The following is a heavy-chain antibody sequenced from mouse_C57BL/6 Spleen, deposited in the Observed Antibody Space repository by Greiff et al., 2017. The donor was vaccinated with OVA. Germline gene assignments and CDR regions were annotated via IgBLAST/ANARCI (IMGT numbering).Heavy chain of an antibody. V-gene: IGHV14-3*01. CDR1: GFNITNNY. J-gene: IGHJ2*01. CDR3: AREGYDYGSPYFDY. D-gene: IGHD1-1*01. CDR2: IDPANGNT. Sequence: VPLKQSVAELVRPGASVTLSCTASGFNITNNYMHWVKPRPENVLAWIGRIDPANGNTTYAPKFQGKATITADTSSNTAYLQLSILTSEDTAIYYCAREGYDYGSPYFDYWGQGTTLTVSS.